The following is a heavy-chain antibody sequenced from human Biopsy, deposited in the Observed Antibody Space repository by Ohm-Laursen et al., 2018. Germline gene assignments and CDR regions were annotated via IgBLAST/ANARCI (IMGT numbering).Heavy chain of an antibody. CDR2: IRDKANSYTS. CDR1: GFSFSDNY. Sequence: SLRLSCTASGFSFSDNYMDWVRQAPGKGLEWVGRIRDKANSYTSDYAASVKGRFTISRDDSTNLLYLQMNSLKTEDTALYYCARAGRYCSGGGCYSWFDSWGQGTLVTVSS. D-gene: IGHD2-15*01. J-gene: IGHJ5*01. V-gene: IGHV3-72*01. CDR3: ARAGRYCSGGGCYSWFDS.